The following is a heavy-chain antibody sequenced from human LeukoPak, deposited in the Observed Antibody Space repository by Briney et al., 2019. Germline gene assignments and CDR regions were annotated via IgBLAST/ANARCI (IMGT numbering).Heavy chain of an antibody. CDR3: ARDEGAGAPYFDY. V-gene: IGHV4-59*12. D-gene: IGHD1-26*01. CDR2: IYYGGNT. Sequence: SSETLSLTCTVSGVSISNYYWSWIRQPPGKVLEWFGYIYYGGNTNYNPPLKSRVTISVDTSKNQFSLKLSSVTAADTAVYYCARDEGAGAPYFDYWGQGTLVTVSS. J-gene: IGHJ4*02. CDR1: GVSISNYY.